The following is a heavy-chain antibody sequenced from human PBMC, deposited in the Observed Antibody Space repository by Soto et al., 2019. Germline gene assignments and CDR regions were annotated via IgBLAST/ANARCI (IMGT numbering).Heavy chain of an antibody. CDR3: ARDRRNFGVPFAT. CDR1: GASITSSNW. D-gene: IGHD2-8*01. J-gene: IGHJ5*02. CDR2: VFHGGST. V-gene: IGHV4-4*02. Sequence: QVQLQESGPGLVKPSGTLSLTCDVFGASITSSNWWSWVRQSPGGGLEWIGEVFHGGSTNYNPSLKSRVTVSVDKSKNQLSLILTSLTAADAAVYYCARDRRNFGVPFATWGQGIRVTVSS.